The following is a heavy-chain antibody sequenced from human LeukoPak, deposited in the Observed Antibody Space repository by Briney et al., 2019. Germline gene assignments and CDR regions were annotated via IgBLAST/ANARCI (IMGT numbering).Heavy chain of an antibody. CDR1: GGSISSSTDY. J-gene: IGHJ5*02. V-gene: IGHV4-39*01. D-gene: IGHD3-22*01. CDR2: IYYNDNT. CDR3: ARSVTMIGEFDP. Sequence: PSETLSLTCTVSGGSISSSTDYWGWIRQAPGKGLEWIASIYYNDNTYYNSSLKSRVTISADTSKNQFSLKLNSVTAADTAVYFCARSVTMIGEFDPWGQGTLVTVSS.